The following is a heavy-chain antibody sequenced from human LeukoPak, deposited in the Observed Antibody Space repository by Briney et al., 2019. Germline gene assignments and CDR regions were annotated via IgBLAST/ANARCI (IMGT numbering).Heavy chain of an antibody. J-gene: IGHJ3*02. CDR2: IYYSGST. CDR1: GGSISSSSYY. Sequence: PSETLSLTCTVSGGSISSSSYYWGWIRQPPGKGLEWIGSIYYSGSTYYNPSLKSRVTIPVDTSKNQFSLKLSSVTAADTAVYYCARLRGSSINIWGQGTMVTVSS. CDR3: ARLRGSSINI. V-gene: IGHV4-39*01. D-gene: IGHD2-2*01.